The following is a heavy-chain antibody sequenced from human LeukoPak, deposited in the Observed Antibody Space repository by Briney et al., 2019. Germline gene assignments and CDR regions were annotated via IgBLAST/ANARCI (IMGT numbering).Heavy chain of an antibody. J-gene: IGHJ4*02. Sequence: GGSLRLSCAASGFTFDDYTMHWVRQGPGKGLEWVSLISWNGVTTYSADSVKGRFTISRDNSKNSLYLQMNSLRTEDTALYYCAKERGSSGYFDSWGQGTLVTVSS. CDR2: ISWNGVTT. CDR1: GFTFDDYT. CDR3: AKERGSSGYFDS. D-gene: IGHD6-6*01. V-gene: IGHV3-43*01.